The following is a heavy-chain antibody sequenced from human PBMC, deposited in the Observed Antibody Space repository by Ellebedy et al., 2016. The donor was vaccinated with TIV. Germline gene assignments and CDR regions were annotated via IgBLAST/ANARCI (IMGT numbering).Heavy chain of an antibody. Sequence: PGGSLRLSCAASGFTFSSYSINRVRQAPGKGLEWVSYISSTSSTIYYADSVKGRFTISRDNAKNSLYLQMNSLRAEDTAVYYCARGSRFLAMIPIDYWGQGTLVTVSS. V-gene: IGHV3-48*01. CDR2: ISSTSSTI. CDR1: GFTFSSYS. CDR3: ARGSRFLAMIPIDY. J-gene: IGHJ4*02. D-gene: IGHD2/OR15-2a*01.